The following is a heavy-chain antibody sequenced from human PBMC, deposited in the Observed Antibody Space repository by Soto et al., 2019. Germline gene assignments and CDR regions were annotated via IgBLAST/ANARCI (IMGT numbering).Heavy chain of an antibody. J-gene: IGHJ4*02. CDR2: IKQDGSEK. D-gene: IGHD6-13*01. CDR1: GFTFSSYW. CDR3: ATHPYSSGWYC. V-gene: IGHV3-7*02. Sequence: EVQLVESGGGLVQPGGSLRLSCAASGFTFSSYWMTWVRQAPGKGLEWVVNIKQDGSEKYYVDSVKGRFTISRDNAKNSLYLQMNSLRAEDTAVYYCATHPYSSGWYCWGQGTLVTVSS.